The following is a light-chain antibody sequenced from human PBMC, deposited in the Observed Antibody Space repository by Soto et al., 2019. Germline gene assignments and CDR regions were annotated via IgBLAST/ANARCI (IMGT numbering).Light chain of an antibody. CDR2: EVT. J-gene: IGLJ2*01. Sequence: QSALTQPPSASGSPGQSVTISCTGPSSDVGGYNSVSWYQQHPGKAPKLMIYEVTKRPSGVPDRFSGSKSGNTASLTVSGLQAEDEAYYYCSSYAGSKNFVLFGGGTKVTVL. CDR3: SSYAGSKNFVL. CDR1: SSDVGGYNS. V-gene: IGLV2-8*01.